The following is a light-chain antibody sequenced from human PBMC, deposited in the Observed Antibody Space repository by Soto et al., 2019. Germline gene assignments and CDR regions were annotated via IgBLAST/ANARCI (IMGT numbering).Light chain of an antibody. CDR2: GNN. CDR3: SSYTSSSTLVV. V-gene: IGLV1-40*01. Sequence: QSVLTQPPSVSGAPGQRVTFSCTGSSSNIGSGYDVHWYQQLPGTAPKLLIYGNNNRPSGVPDRFSGSKSGTSASLAIAGLQAEDEADYYCSSYTSSSTLVVFGGGTKLTVL. J-gene: IGLJ2*01. CDR1: SSNIGSGYD.